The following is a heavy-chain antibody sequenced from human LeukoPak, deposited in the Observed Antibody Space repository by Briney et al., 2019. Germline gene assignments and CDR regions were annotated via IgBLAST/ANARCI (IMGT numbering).Heavy chain of an antibody. CDR1: GGSFSHYY. CDR2: IHPSGST. J-gene: IGHJ4*02. Sequence: SETLSLTCAIYGGSFSHYYWSWIRQPPGKGLEWVGEIHPSGSTSFNPSLESRVSISKDTSKNQFSLKLTSVTAADTAVYYCSRGSDESKTGDYWGQGALVTVSS. CDR3: SRGSDESKTGDY. D-gene: IGHD6-25*01. V-gene: IGHV4-34*01.